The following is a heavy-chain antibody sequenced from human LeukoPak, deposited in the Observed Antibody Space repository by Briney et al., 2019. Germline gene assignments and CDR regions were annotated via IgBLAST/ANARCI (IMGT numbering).Heavy chain of an antibody. V-gene: IGHV4-39*01. CDR1: GGSISGTDYY. CDR3: ARGLTRVVRGVSFVY. J-gene: IGHJ4*02. Sequence: PSETLSLTCTVSGGSISGTDYYWGWLRQTPGEGLEWIGSIYYSGYAYFSPSLKSRVTISVDTSRNQFSLKLSSVTAADTAVYYCARGLTRVVRGVSFVYWGQGTLVTVSS. CDR2: IYYSGYA. D-gene: IGHD3-10*01.